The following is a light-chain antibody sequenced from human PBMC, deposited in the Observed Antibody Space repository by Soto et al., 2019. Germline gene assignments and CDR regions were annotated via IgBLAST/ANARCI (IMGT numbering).Light chain of an antibody. J-gene: IGKJ4*01. Sequence: TQSPGTLSLSPGEGATLSCRASQSVSSSYLAWYQQKPGKIPNLLIYAASTLQAGVPSRFSGSGSGTDFTLTISSLQPEDVAAYYCQKYNSAPLTFGGGTKVDIK. V-gene: IGKV1-27*01. CDR1: QSVSSSY. CDR2: AAS. CDR3: QKYNSAPLT.